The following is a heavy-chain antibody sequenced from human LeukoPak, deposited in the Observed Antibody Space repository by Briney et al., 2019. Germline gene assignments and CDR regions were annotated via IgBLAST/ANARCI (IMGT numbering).Heavy chain of an antibody. CDR2: MNPNSGNT. CDR3: ARGHHLDHLSLPGVIWPLHAFDI. Sequence: ASVKVSCKASGYTFTSYDINWVRQATGQGLEWMGWMNPNSGNTGYAQKFQGRVTITRNTSISTAYMELSSLRSEDTAVYYCARGHHLDHLSLPGVIWPLHAFDIWGQGTMVTVSS. V-gene: IGHV1-8*03. J-gene: IGHJ3*02. CDR1: GYTFTSYD. D-gene: IGHD3-16*02.